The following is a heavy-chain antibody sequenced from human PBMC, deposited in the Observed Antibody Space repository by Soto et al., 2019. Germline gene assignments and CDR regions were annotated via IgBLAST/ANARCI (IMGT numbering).Heavy chain of an antibody. V-gene: IGHV1-18*01. CDR1: GYTFTSYG. CDR3: ARMGTYYYGSGTLFWENWCHP. Sequence: GASVKVSCKASGYTFTSYGISWVRQAPGQGPEWMGWISAYNGNTNYAQKLQGRVTMTTDTSTSTAYMELRSLRSDDTAVYYCARMGTYYYGSGTLFWENWCHPWRQGTLGTVSS. D-gene: IGHD3-10*01. J-gene: IGHJ5*02. CDR2: ISAYNGNT.